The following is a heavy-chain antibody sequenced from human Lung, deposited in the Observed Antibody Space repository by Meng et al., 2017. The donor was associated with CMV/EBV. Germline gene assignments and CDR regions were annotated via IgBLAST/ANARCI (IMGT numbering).Heavy chain of an antibody. CDR1: GFTFSDYY. CDR2: ISSSGSTI. V-gene: IGHV3-11*01. Sequence: LTXXASGFTFSDYYMSWIRQAPGKGLEWVSYISSSGSTIYYADSVKGRFTISRDNAKNSLYLQMNSLRAEDTAVYCCASHRYSGSYYPPAWFDPWGQGXLVTVSS. J-gene: IGHJ5*02. CDR3: ASHRYSGSYYPPAWFDP. D-gene: IGHD1-26*01.